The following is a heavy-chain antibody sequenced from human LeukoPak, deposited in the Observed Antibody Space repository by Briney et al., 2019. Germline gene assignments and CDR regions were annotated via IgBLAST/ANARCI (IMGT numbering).Heavy chain of an antibody. Sequence: SETLSLSCTVSGDSISSSSYYWGWIRQPPGKGLEWIASIYSSVTYYNPSLKSRVTIPVDTSKNQFSLNLSSVTAADTAVYYCASRPFLWGFAYWGQGTLVTVSS. D-gene: IGHD3-16*01. J-gene: IGHJ4*02. CDR2: IYSSVT. V-gene: IGHV4-39*01. CDR3: ASRPFLWGFAY. CDR1: GDSISSSSYY.